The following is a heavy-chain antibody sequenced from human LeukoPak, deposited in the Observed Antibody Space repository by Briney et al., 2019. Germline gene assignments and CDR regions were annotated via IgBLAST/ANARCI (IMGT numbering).Heavy chain of an antibody. CDR3: ARDSWFGELLSVDDAFDI. CDR2: IYYSGST. CDR1: GGSISSGGYY. J-gene: IGHJ3*02. Sequence: SQTLSLTCTVSGGSISSGGYYWSWIRQHPGKGLEWIVYIYYSGSTYYNPSLKSRVTISVDTSKNQFSLKLSSVTAADTAVYYCARDSWFGELLSVDDAFDIWGQGTMVTVSS. D-gene: IGHD3-10*01. V-gene: IGHV4-31*03.